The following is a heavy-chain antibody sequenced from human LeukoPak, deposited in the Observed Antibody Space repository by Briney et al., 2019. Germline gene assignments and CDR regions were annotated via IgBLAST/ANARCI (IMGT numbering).Heavy chain of an antibody. V-gene: IGHV3-23*01. D-gene: IGHD3-22*01. CDR2: ISGSGGST. J-gene: IGHJ4*02. Sequence: GGSLRLSCAASGFTVSSNYMSWVRQAPGKGLEWVSAISGSGGSTYYADSVKGRFTISRDNSKNTLYLQMNSLRAEDTAVYYCAKNPVSYYYDSSGYVDYWGQGTLVTVSS. CDR3: AKNPVSYYYDSSGYVDY. CDR1: GFTVSSNY.